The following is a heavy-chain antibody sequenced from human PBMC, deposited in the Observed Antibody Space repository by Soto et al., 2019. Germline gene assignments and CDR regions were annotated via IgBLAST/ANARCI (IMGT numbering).Heavy chain of an antibody. CDR3: ARDHVSLDY. CDR1: GFPFSSYA. Sequence: GGSLSLSCAASGFPFSSYAMHWVRQAPGKGLEWVAVISYDGSNKYYADSVKGRFTISRDNSKNTLYLQMNSLRAEDAAVYYCARDHVSLDYWGQGTLVTVSS. CDR2: ISYDGSNK. J-gene: IGHJ4*02. V-gene: IGHV3-30-3*01.